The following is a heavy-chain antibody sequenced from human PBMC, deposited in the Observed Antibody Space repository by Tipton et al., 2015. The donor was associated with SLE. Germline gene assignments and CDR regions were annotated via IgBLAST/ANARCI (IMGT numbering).Heavy chain of an antibody. J-gene: IGHJ4*02. Sequence: TLSLTCAVYGGSFSGHYWSWIRQPPGKGLEWIGEINHSGSTNYNPSLKSRVTISVDKSKNQFSLKLSSVTAADTAVYYCASSKRGPGYGGYFDYWGQGTLVTVSS. V-gene: IGHV4-34*01. CDR3: ASSKRGPGYGGYFDY. CDR1: GGSFSGHY. CDR2: INHSGST. D-gene: IGHD5-12*01.